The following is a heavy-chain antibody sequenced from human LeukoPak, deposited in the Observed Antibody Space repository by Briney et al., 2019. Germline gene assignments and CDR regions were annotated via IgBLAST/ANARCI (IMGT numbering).Heavy chain of an antibody. J-gene: IGHJ5*02. CDR2: ISYDGNNK. CDR1: GFIFSNYG. Sequence: GGSLRLSCAASGFIFSNYGMHWVRQAPGKGLEWVAVISYDGNNKYYADSVKGRFTISRDNSKNTLYLQMKSLRPDDTAVYYCARGLTYYDFWSGYRAGGNWFDPWGQGTLVTVSS. CDR3: ARGLTYYDFWSGYRAGGNWFDP. V-gene: IGHV3-30*03. D-gene: IGHD3-3*01.